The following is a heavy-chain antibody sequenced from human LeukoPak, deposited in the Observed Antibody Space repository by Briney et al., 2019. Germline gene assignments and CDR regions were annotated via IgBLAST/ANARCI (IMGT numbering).Heavy chain of an antibody. CDR1: GFTFSSYG. D-gene: IGHD3-3*01. V-gene: IGHV3-23*01. J-gene: IGHJ6*03. CDR2: ISGSGGST. Sequence: PGGSLRLSCAASGFTFSSYGMRWVRQAPGKGLEWVSAISGSGGSTYYADSVKGRFTISRDNSKNTLYLQMNSLRAEDTAVYYCARARITIFGVVNYYYYYMDVWGKGTTVTVSS. CDR3: ARARITIFGVVNYYYYYMDV.